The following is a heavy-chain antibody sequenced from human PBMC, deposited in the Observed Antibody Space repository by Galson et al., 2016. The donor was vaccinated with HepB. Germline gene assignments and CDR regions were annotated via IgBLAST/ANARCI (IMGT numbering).Heavy chain of an antibody. CDR1: GDSVSSSYAA. CDR3: ARAARLYGVLRTHDLDA. Sequence: CAISGDSVSSSYAAWNWIRQSPSRGLEWLGRTYFTSRWYTDHAESVKGRIDISPDTSKNQFSLLVNSVTPEDTAVYYCARAARLYGVLRTHDLDAWGQGTTVTVSS. D-gene: IGHD2-8*01. CDR2: TYFTSRWYT. J-gene: IGHJ6*02. V-gene: IGHV6-1*01.